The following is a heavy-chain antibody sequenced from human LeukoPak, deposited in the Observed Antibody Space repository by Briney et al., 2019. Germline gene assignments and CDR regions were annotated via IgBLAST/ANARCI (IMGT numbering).Heavy chain of an antibody. V-gene: IGHV3-7*01. CDR2: IKTDGSQI. CDR3: ARVGSPYYYGSGSRYYYYYMDV. CDR1: GFTFSSYW. Sequence: GGSLRLSCVASGFTFSSYWMTWVRQAPGKGLEWVANIKTDGSQIYYVDSVKGRFTISRDNAKNSLYLQMNSLRAEDTAVYYCARVGSPYYYGSGSRYYYYYMDVWGKGTTVTISS. J-gene: IGHJ6*03. D-gene: IGHD3-10*01.